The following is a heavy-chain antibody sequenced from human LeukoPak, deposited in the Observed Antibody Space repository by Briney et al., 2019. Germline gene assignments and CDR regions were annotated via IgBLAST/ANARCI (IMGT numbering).Heavy chain of an antibody. CDR2: ISSSGSTI. Sequence: GGSLRLSCAASGFTFSSYEMNWVRQAPGKGLEWVSYISSSGSTIYYADSVKGRFTISRDNAKNSLYLQMDSLRAEDTAVYYCARVTAVEYYFDYWGQGTLVTVSS. CDR1: GFTFSSYE. CDR3: ARVTAVEYYFDY. J-gene: IGHJ4*02. D-gene: IGHD6-19*01. V-gene: IGHV3-48*03.